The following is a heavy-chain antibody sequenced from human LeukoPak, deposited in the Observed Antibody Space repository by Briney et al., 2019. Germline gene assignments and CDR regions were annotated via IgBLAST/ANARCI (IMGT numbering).Heavy chain of an antibody. Sequence: GGSLRLSCAASGFTVSGNYMSWVRQAPGKGLEWVSVIYSGGSTYYADSVKGRFTISRDNSKNTLYLQMNSLRAEDTAVYYCARITFWSGYNLDYWGQGTLVTVSS. V-gene: IGHV3-53*01. J-gene: IGHJ4*02. CDR2: IYSGGST. D-gene: IGHD3-3*01. CDR1: GFTVSGNY. CDR3: ARITFWSGYNLDY.